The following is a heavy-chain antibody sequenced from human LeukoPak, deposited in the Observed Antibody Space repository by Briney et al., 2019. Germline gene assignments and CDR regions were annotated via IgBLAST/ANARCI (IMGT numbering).Heavy chain of an antibody. CDR3: ARGGSGNLFDY. V-gene: IGHV3-13*01. CDR1: GFTFSSYN. J-gene: IGHJ4*02. CDR2: IGTAGYT. Sequence: PGGSLRLSCAASGFTFSSYNMHWVRQATGKGLEWVSAIGTAGYTYYPGSVKGRFTISRENAKNSLYLQMNSLRAGDTAVYYCARGGSGNLFDYWGQGTLVTVSS. D-gene: IGHD3-10*01.